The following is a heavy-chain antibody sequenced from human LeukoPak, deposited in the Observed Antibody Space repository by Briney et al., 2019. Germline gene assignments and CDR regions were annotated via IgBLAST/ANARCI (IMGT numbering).Heavy chain of an antibody. Sequence: ASVKVSCKASGGTFSSYTISWVRQAPGQGLEWMGRITPILGIANYAQKFQGRVTITADKSTSTAYMELSSLRSEDTAVYYCARDLPTSSPRAENYWGQGTLVTVSS. CDR1: GGTFSSYT. CDR3: ARDLPTSSPRAENY. V-gene: IGHV1-69*04. J-gene: IGHJ4*02. CDR2: ITPILGIA. D-gene: IGHD6-6*01.